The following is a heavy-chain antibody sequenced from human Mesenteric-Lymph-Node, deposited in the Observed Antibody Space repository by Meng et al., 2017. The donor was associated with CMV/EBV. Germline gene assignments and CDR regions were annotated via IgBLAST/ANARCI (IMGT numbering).Heavy chain of an antibody. D-gene: IGHD4-17*01. V-gene: IGHV3-9*01. CDR3: AKTLRGVYGFDV. CDR2: ISWNSDNI. J-gene: IGHJ3*01. Sequence: GGSLRLSCVASGFTFDDYAMNWVRQAPGKGLEWVSDISWNSDNIGYADSVKGRFTISRDNAKNSLYLQMNSLRPEDTALYYCAKTLRGVYGFDVWGQGTMVTVSS. CDR1: GFTFDDYA.